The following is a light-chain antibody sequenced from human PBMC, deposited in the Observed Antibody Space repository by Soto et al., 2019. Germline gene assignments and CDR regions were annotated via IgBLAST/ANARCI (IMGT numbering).Light chain of an antibody. J-gene: IGKJ2*01. CDR1: QSVTSRH. V-gene: IGKV3-20*01. CDR2: AAS. CDR3: QQYHTSPYT. Sequence: EIVLTQSPGPLSLSPGERVTLSCRASQSVTSRHLAWYQQKPGQAPRLLIFAASGRPPTIPSRFSGSGSGTDFTLTISRLEAEDFAVYFCQQYHTSPYTFGQGTRLEIK.